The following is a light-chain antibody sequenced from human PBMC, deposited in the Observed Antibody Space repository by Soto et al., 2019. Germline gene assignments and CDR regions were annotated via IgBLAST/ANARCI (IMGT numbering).Light chain of an antibody. V-gene: IGKV3-15*01. J-gene: IGKJ1*01. Sequence: EILMTQSPATLSVSPGERATLSCRASQSVSSKLAWYQQTPGQAPRLLIYGASTRATGIPARFSGSVSGTEFTLTISSLQDEDSAVYFCQQYNNWQTWTFGQGTKVDIK. CDR1: QSVSSK. CDR3: QQYNNWQTWT. CDR2: GAS.